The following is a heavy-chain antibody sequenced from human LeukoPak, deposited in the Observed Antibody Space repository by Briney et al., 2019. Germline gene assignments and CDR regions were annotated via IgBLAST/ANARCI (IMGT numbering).Heavy chain of an antibody. V-gene: IGHV1-18*01. Sequence: ASVNVSCKASGFTFTNYGISWVRQAPGQGLEWMGWISPYNGNTNYAQKFQGRLTMTTDTSTSTAYMELRSLRSDDTAMYYCARGPKVGARRGDYWGQGTLVTASS. CDR2: ISPYNGNT. CDR1: GFTFTNYG. D-gene: IGHD1-26*01. CDR3: ARGPKVGARRGDY. J-gene: IGHJ4*02.